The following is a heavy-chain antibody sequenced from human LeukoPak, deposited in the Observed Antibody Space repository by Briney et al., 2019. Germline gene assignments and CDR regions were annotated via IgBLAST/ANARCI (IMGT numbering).Heavy chain of an antibody. CDR1: GFTFSSHS. Sequence: GSLRLSCAASGFTFSSHSMNWVRQAPGKGLEWVANIRHDGSTKYYVDSVRGRFTISRDNAMNSLYLQMDSLRVEDTAIYYCARSVPYGTTWYGRSDCWGQGTQVTVSS. CDR2: IRHDGSTK. CDR3: ARSVPYGTTWYGRSDC. V-gene: IGHV3-7*03. J-gene: IGHJ4*02. D-gene: IGHD6-13*01.